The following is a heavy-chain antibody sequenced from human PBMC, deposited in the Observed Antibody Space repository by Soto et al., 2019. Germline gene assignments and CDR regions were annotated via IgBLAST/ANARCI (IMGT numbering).Heavy chain of an antibody. D-gene: IGHD5-12*01. V-gene: IGHV3-23*01. J-gene: IGHJ4*02. CDR3: ASRELVATITGGFDY. Sequence: GGSLRLSCAASGFTFRSYAMSWVRQAPGKGLEWVSGISGSGGSTYYADSVKGRFTISRDNSKNTLYLQMNSLRAEDTAVYYCASRELVATITGGFDYWGQGTPVTVSS. CDR2: ISGSGGST. CDR1: GFTFRSYA.